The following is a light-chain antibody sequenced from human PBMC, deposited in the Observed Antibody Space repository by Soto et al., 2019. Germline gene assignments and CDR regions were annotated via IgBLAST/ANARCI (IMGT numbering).Light chain of an antibody. CDR1: QSVSSSY. J-gene: IGKJ1*01. CDR2: AAS. CDR3: QHYATSPT. Sequence: EIVLTQSPGTLSLSPGERATLSCRASQSVSSSYLAWYQQKPGQSPRLLIYAASNRATGIPDRFSGSGSGTDFTLTISRLEPEDFAVYYCQHYATSPTFGLGTKVEIK. V-gene: IGKV3-20*01.